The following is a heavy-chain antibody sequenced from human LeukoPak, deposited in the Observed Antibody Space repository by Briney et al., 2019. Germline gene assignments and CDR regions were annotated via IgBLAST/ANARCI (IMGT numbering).Heavy chain of an antibody. CDR3: AKDRSSSWYSAFEI. J-gene: IGHJ3*02. D-gene: IGHD6-13*01. V-gene: IGHV3-23*01. Sequence: GGSLRLSCLTSGFTLSTNAMSWVRQAPGKGLEWVSIISSSGGSANYADSVKGRFTISRDNSKNTLYLQMNSLRAEDTAVYYCAKDRSSSWYSAFEIWGQGTMVTVSS. CDR1: GFTLSTNA. CDR2: ISSSGGSA.